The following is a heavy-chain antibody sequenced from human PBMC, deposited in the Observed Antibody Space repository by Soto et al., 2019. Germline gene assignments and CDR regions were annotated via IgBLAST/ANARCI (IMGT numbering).Heavy chain of an antibody. Sequence: QVQHVQSGAEEKKPGASVKVSCKASGYTFTGYAMHWVRQAPGQRLEWMGWINAGNGNTKHSQKFQGRVTITRDTSASTAYMELSSLRSEDTAVYYCARAVAVAADFDYWGQGTLVTVSS. V-gene: IGHV1-3*05. D-gene: IGHD6-19*01. CDR3: ARAVAVAADFDY. J-gene: IGHJ4*02. CDR1: GYTFTGYA. CDR2: INAGNGNT.